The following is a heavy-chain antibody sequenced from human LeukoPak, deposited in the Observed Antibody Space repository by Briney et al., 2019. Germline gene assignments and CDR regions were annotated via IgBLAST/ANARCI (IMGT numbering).Heavy chain of an antibody. Sequence: PSETLSHTCTVSGGSISSSSYYWGWIRQPPGKGLEWIGSIYYSGSTYYNPSLKSRVTISVDTSKNQFSLKLSSVTAADTAVYYCARSGPSGDAFDIWGQGTMVTVSS. CDR3: ARSGPSGDAFDI. CDR1: GGSISSSSYY. D-gene: IGHD5-12*01. J-gene: IGHJ3*02. V-gene: IGHV4-39*01. CDR2: IYYSGST.